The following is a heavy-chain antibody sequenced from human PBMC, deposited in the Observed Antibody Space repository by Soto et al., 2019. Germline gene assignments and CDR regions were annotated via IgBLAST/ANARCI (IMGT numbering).Heavy chain of an antibody. V-gene: IGHV4-59*01. D-gene: IGHD6-19*01. Sequence: LSLTCTVSGGSISSYYWSWIRQPPGKGLEWIGYIYYSGSTNYNPSLKSRVTISVDTSKNQFSLKLSSVTAADTAVYYCAGTLAVADAPHGGLWWFDPWGQGTLGTVP. CDR3: AGTLAVADAPHGGLWWFDP. CDR1: GGSISSYY. CDR2: IYYSGST. J-gene: IGHJ5*02.